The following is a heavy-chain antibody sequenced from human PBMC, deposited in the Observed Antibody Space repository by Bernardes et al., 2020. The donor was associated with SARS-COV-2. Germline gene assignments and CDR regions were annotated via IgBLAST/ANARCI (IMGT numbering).Heavy chain of an antibody. CDR1: GFTFSSYA. J-gene: IGHJ4*02. CDR3: AKDRAYYDFWSGYYFDY. Sequence: GGSLRLSCAASGFTFSSYAMSWVRQAPGKGLEWVSAISGSGGSTYYADSVKGRFTISRDNSKNTLYLQMNSLRAEDTAVYYCAKDRAYYDFWSGYYFDYWGQGTLVTVSS. D-gene: IGHD3-3*01. CDR2: ISGSGGST. V-gene: IGHV3-23*01.